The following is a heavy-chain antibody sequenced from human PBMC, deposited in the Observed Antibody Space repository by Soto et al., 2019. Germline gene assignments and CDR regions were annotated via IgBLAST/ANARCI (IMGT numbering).Heavy chain of an antibody. V-gene: IGHV3-7*05. D-gene: IGHD6-19*01. CDR2: IKQDGSEK. Sequence: VQLVESGGGLVQPGGSLRLPCAVSGFTFSSYWMSWVRQAPGKGLEWVANIKQDGSEKYYVDSVKGRFTISRDNAKNSLYLQMNSLRAEDTAVYYCARDVIAVAGLFNYWGQGTLVTVSS. CDR1: GFTFSSYW. CDR3: ARDVIAVAGLFNY. J-gene: IGHJ4*02.